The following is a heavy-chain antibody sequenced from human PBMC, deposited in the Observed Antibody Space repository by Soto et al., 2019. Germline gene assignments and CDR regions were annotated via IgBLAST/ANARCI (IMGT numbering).Heavy chain of an antibody. CDR2: INPNSGGT. J-gene: IGHJ6*03. Sequence: GASVKVSCKASGYTFTGYYMHWVRQAPGQGLEWMGWINPNSGGTNYAQKFQGWVTMTRDTSISTAYMELSRLRSDDTAVYYCARDFRYCSGGSCYSGGFYYYMDVWGKGTTVTVSS. CDR3: ARDFRYCSGGSCYSGGFYYYMDV. CDR1: GYTFTGYY. V-gene: IGHV1-2*04. D-gene: IGHD2-15*01.